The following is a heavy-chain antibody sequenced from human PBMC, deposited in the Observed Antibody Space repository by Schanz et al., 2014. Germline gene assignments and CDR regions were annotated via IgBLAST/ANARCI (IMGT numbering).Heavy chain of an antibody. V-gene: IGHV3-33*01. CDR2: IWSDGSGK. D-gene: IGHD6-13*01. J-gene: IGHJ4*02. Sequence: QVQLVESGGGVVQPGGSLRLSCAASGFIFSNYGMHWVRQAPGKGLEWVAVIWSDGSGKYYADSVKGRFTISRDSPKNTLYLQMNSLRAEDTALYYCAREQIMAAAGLVDYWGRGTLVTVSS. CDR3: AREQIMAAAGLVDY. CDR1: GFIFSNYG.